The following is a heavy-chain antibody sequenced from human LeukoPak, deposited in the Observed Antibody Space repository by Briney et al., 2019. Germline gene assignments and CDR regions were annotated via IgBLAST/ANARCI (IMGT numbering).Heavy chain of an antibody. CDR1: GFTFSGYW. CDR3: SRSPYSSSWTFEY. CDR2: VNSDGSRT. J-gene: IGHJ4*02. Sequence: GGSLRLSCAASGFTFSGYWIHWVRQAPVKGLEWVSRVNSDGSRTDYADSVKGRFTISRDNAKNTLFLHMHSLRPEDTAVYYCSRSPYSSSWTFEYWGQGTLVSVPS. V-gene: IGHV3-74*01. D-gene: IGHD6-13*01.